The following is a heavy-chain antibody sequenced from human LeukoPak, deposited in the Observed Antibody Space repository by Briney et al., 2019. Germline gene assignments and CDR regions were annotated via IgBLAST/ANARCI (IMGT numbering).Heavy chain of an antibody. CDR1: GGTFSSYA. J-gene: IGHJ6*04. CDR2: IIPIFGTA. Sequence: GASVKVSCKASGGTFSSYAISWVRLAPGQGLEWMGGIIPIFGTANYAQKFQGRVTITADESTSTAYMELSSLRSEDTAVYYCARENCSGGSCYSPGDYYYGMDVWGKGTTVTVSS. D-gene: IGHD2-15*01. CDR3: ARENCSGGSCYSPGDYYYGMDV. V-gene: IGHV1-69*13.